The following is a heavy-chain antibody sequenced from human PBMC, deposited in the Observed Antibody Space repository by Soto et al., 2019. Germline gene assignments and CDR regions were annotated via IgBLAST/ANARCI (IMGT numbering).Heavy chain of an antibody. CDR2: MTPNSGGT. D-gene: IGHD3-22*01. Sequence: QVQLVQSGAEVKKPGASVKVSCKASGYSFIGYYIHWVRQAPGQGLEWMGWMTPNSGGTDYAQKFQGRVTMTRDTSISTAYMELNSLSSDDTAVYYCARASMIVEKYDFGGQGTQVTVSS. CDR3: ARASMIVEKYDF. J-gene: IGHJ4*02. V-gene: IGHV1-2*02. CDR1: GYSFIGYY.